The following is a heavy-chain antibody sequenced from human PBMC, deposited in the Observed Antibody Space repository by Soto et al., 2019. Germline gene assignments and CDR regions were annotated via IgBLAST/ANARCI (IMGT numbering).Heavy chain of an antibody. CDR3: ARGYDAGCHFGY. J-gene: IGHJ4*02. D-gene: IGHD1-20*01. CDR2: IQNHGYST. Sequence: EVQLVESGGGLVQPGGSLRLSCEASGFTFSRDDMNWVRQAPGKGLEWIAYIQNHGYSTHYADSVKGRFTISRDNAKNTLYLQMSSLTAEDTVIYYCARGYDAGCHFGYWGQGVLVTVSS. CDR1: GFTFSRDD. V-gene: IGHV3-48*03.